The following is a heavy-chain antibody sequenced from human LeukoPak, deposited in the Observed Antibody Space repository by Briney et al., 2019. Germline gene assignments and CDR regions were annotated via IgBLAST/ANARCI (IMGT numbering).Heavy chain of an antibody. J-gene: IGHJ6*03. CDR3: ARRGYDILTGHRYYYYYYMDV. D-gene: IGHD3-9*01. CDR2: IYYSGST. Sequence: SETLSLTCTVSGGSISSYYWSWIRQPPGKGLEWIGYIYYSGSTNYNPSLKSRVTISVDTSRNQFSLKLSSVTAADTAVYYCARRGYDILTGHRYYYYYYMDVWGKGTTVTISS. CDR1: GGSISSYY. V-gene: IGHV4-59*01.